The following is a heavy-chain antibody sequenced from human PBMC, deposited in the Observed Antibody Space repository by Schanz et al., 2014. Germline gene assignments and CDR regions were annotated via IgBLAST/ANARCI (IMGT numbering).Heavy chain of an antibody. J-gene: IGHJ3*02. CDR3: ARGLGDERWLDLNEAFDI. CDR1: GYIFGSHG. D-gene: IGHD6-19*01. CDR2: IIPILGIT. V-gene: IGHV1-69*04. Sequence: QLMQSGSEVRKPGASVKVSCKASGYIFGSHGMTWVRQAPGQGLEWMGRIIPILGITNVAQTFQDRVTSTADKSTSTAYMELSSLRSEDTAVYYCARGLGDERWLDLNEAFDIWGQGTIVTVSS.